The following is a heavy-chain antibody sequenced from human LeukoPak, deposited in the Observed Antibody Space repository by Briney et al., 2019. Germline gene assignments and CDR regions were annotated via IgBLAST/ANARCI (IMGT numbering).Heavy chain of an antibody. V-gene: IGHV4-4*07. CDR1: GGSISSYY. CDR2: IYTSGST. CDR3: ASRGRRDGYKPFDY. J-gene: IGHJ4*02. Sequence: KPSETLSLTCTVSGGSISSYYWSWIRQPAGKGLEWIGRIYTSGSTNYNPSLKSRVTMSVDTSKNQFSLKLSSVTAADTAVYYCASRGRRDGYKPFDYWGQGTLVTVSS. D-gene: IGHD5-24*01.